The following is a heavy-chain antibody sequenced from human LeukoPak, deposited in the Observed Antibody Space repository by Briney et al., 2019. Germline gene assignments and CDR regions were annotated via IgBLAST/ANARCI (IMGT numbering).Heavy chain of an antibody. D-gene: IGHD4-23*01. CDR2: IGTAGDT. CDR3: ARGARNSHYFDY. Sequence: PGGSLRLSCAASGLTFSSYDMHWVRQATGKGLEWVSAIGTAGDTYYPGSVKGRFTISRENAKNSLYLQMNSLRAGDTAVYYCARGARNSHYFDYWGQGTLVTVSS. V-gene: IGHV3-13*01. J-gene: IGHJ4*02. CDR1: GLTFSSYD.